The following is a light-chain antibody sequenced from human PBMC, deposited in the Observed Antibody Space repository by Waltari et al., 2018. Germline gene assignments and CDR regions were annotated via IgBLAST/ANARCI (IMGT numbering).Light chain of an antibody. V-gene: IGKV3-15*01. Sequence: EIVMTQSPATLSVSPGEEATLSCRASQSVDSNLAWYQQNPGQAPTLIIFGASGRTTGVPARFSGSGSGTEYTLTIGSLQSEDSAVYYCQQYSSWPLWTFGQGTKVEIK. CDR2: GAS. J-gene: IGKJ1*01. CDR1: QSVDSN. CDR3: QQYSSWPLWT.